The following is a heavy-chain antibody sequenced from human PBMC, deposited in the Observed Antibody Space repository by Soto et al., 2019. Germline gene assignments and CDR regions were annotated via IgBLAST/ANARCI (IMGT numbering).Heavy chain of an antibody. CDR3: ARVTGYYYYYGMDV. Sequence: PSGTLSLTCAVSGGSISSSNWWSWVRQPPGKGLEWIGEIYHSGSTNYNPSLKSRVTISVDKSKNQFSLKLSSVTAADTAVYYCARVTGYYYYYGMDVWGQGTTVTVSS. V-gene: IGHV4-4*02. J-gene: IGHJ6*02. CDR1: GGSISSSNW. CDR2: IYHSGST.